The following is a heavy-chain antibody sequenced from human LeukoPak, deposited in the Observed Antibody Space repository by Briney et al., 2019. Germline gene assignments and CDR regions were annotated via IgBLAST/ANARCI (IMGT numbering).Heavy chain of an antibody. CDR2: IYYTGTT. CDR3: ARDGFYDSSGYYYNWVFDY. J-gene: IGHJ4*02. V-gene: IGHV4-39*07. CDR1: GGSISSSLYH. D-gene: IGHD3-22*01. Sequence: PSETLSLTCTVSGGSISSSLYHWGWIRQSPGKNLEWLGSIYYTGTTHYNPSLKSRVTMAVDTSKNQFSLRLSSVTAADTAVYYCARDGFYDSSGYYYNWVFDYWGQGTLVTVSS.